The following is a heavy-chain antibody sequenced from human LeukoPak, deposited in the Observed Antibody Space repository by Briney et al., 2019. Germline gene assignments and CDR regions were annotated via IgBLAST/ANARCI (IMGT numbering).Heavy chain of an antibody. CDR3: ARDLTTVTRALSDY. CDR2: ISAYNGKT. J-gene: IGHJ4*02. Sequence: ASVYLSCKASGYTFTSYGISWVRQAPGQGIDWMGWISAYNGKTNYEQTLTGRVTMTTDTSTSTAYMELRSLRSDDTAVYYCARDLTTVTRALSDYWGQGTLVTVSS. D-gene: IGHD4-17*01. V-gene: IGHV1-18*01. CDR1: GYTFTSYG.